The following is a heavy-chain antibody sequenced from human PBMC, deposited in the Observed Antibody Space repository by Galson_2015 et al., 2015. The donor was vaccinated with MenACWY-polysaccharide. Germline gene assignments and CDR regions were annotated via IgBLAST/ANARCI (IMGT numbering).Heavy chain of an antibody. Sequence: ALRLSCAASGFTFSSSDMNWVRQAPGKGLEWVSYISSSGSTIYYADSVKGRFTISRDNAKNSLYLQMNSLRAEDTAVYYCAREIFPLRFLEWSSYYYGMDVWGQGTTVTVSS. V-gene: IGHV3-48*03. D-gene: IGHD3-3*01. CDR3: AREIFPLRFLEWSSYYYGMDV. J-gene: IGHJ6*02. CDR1: GFTFSSSD. CDR2: ISSSGSTI.